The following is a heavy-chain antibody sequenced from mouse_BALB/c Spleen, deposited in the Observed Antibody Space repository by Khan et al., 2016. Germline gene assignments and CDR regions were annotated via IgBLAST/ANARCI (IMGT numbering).Heavy chain of an antibody. D-gene: IGHD2-14*01. J-gene: IGHJ4*01. CDR3: ARSLYCSYGYALDY. CDR2: ISSSGST. Sequence: EVQLQESGPGLVKPSQSLSLTCTVTGYSITSDYAWNWIRQFPGNKLAWMGYISSSGSTSYNPSLKSRISITRDTSKNQFFLQLKSVTTEDTATYSGARSLYCSYGYALDYWGRGTSVTVSS. V-gene: IGHV3-2*02. CDR1: GYSITSDYA.